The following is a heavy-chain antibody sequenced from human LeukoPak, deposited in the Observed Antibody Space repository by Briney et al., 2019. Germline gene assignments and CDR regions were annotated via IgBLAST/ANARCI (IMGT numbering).Heavy chain of an antibody. V-gene: IGHV4-59*08. J-gene: IGHJ4*02. CDR3: ASIRGWEAWYFDY. D-gene: IGHD6-19*01. CDR2: IYYSGST. Sequence: PSETLSLTCTDSGGSISSYYWSWIRQPPGKGLEWIGYIYYSGSTNYNPSLKSRVTISVDTSKNQFSLKLSSVTAADTAVYYCASIRGWEAWYFDYWGQGTLVTVSS. CDR1: GGSISSYY.